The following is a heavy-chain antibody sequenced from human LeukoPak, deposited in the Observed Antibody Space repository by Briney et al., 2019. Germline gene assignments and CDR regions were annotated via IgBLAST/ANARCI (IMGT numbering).Heavy chain of an antibody. CDR3: AKPEGDSSSWYN. Sequence: GGSLRLSCAASGFTFSSYWMSWVRQAPGEGLEWVAKINQDGTEKAYVDSVRGRFTISRDNAKNTLYLQMNSLRAEDTAVYYCAKPEGDSSSWYNWGQGTLVTVSS. V-gene: IGHV3-7*03. J-gene: IGHJ4*02. CDR1: GFTFSSYW. D-gene: IGHD6-13*01. CDR2: INQDGTEK.